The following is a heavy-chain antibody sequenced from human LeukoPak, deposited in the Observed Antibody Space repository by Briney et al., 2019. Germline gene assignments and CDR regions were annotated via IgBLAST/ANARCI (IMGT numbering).Heavy chain of an antibody. V-gene: IGHV4-39*01. J-gene: IGHJ4*02. Sequence: PSETLSLTCTVSGGSISSSSYYWGWIRQPPGKGLEWIGSIYYSGSTYYNPSLKSRVTISVDTSKNQFSLKLSSVTAADTAVYYCARTKYGSGSYYDDYWGRGTLVTVSS. CDR3: ARTKYGSGSYYDDY. CDR2: IYYSGST. D-gene: IGHD3-10*01. CDR1: GGSISSSSYY.